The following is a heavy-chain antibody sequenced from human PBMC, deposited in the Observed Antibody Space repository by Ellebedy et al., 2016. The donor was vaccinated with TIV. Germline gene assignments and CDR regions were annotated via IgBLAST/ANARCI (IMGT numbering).Heavy chain of an antibody. V-gene: IGHV4-59*01. CDR3: ARDGFAFDI. CDR2: IYSSGST. Sequence: MPGGSLRLSCTVSGGSISGYFWSWIRQPPGKGLEWIGYIYSSGSTNYNPSLQSRVTISVDSSKNQVSLKLSSVTAADTALYYCARDGFAFDIWGQGTMVTVSS. J-gene: IGHJ3*02. D-gene: IGHD5-12*01. CDR1: GGSISGYF.